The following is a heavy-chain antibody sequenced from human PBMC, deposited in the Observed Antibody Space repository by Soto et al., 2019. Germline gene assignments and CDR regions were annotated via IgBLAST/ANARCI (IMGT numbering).Heavy chain of an antibody. V-gene: IGHV1-2*02. CDR3: ARHQSPSRGWPGMDV. J-gene: IGHJ6*01. CDR2: INPNSGGT. D-gene: IGHD6-19*01. CDR1: GYTFTDYY. Sequence: ASVKVSCKASGYTFTDYYMHWVRQAPGQGFEWMGWINPNSGGTNYVQKFQGSVTMTRDTSISTAYMELNRLRSDDTAVYYGARHQSPSRGWPGMDVWERGPRVT.